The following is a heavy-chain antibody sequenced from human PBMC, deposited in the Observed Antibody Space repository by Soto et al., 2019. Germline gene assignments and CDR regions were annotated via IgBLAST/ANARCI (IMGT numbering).Heavy chain of an antibody. J-gene: IGHJ3*01. CDR2: IRSKASGGTS. CDR1: GFTFGDYA. D-gene: IGHD3-10*01. Sequence: GGSLRLSFTAAGFTFGDYAMSWVRQAPGKGLEWVGYIRSKASGGTSEYAASVKGRFTFSRDDSKSTAYLQMNSLKIEDTAIYYCTRDQPITPWGQGTMVTVSS. CDR3: TRDQPITP. V-gene: IGHV3-49*04.